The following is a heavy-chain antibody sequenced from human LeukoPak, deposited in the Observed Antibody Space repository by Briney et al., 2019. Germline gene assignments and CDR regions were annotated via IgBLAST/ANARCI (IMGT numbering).Heavy chain of an antibody. V-gene: IGHV3-20*01. J-gene: IGHJ3*02. CDR2: INWNGGST. D-gene: IGHD3-22*01. CDR3: ARALSSGYYGAFDI. Sequence: GGSLRLSCAASGFTFDDYGMSWVRQAPGKGLEWVSGINWNGGSTGYADSVKGRFTISRDNAKNSLYLQMNSLRAEDTALYHCARALSSGYYGAFDIWGQGTMVTVSS. CDR1: GFTFDDYG.